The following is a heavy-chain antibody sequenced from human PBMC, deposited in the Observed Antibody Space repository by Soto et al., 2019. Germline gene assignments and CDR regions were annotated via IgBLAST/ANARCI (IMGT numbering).Heavy chain of an antibody. CDR2: IDPSDSYT. CDR1: GYSFTSYW. D-gene: IGHD3-3*01. CDR3: ASSPNYDFWSGSSPSFDY. J-gene: IGHJ4*02. V-gene: IGHV5-10-1*01. Sequence: GESLKISCKGSGYSFTSYWISWVRQMPGKGLEWMGRIDPSDSYTNYSPSFQGHVTISADKSISTAYLQWSSLKASDTAMYYCASSPNYDFWSGSSPSFDYWGQGTLVTVSS.